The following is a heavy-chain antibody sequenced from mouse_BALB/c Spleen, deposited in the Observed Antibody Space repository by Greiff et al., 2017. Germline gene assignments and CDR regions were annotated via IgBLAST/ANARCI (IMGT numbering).Heavy chain of an antibody. V-gene: IGHV5-17*02. CDR3: ARWMGRDY. J-gene: IGHJ2*01. CDR1: GFTFSSFG. CDR2: ISSGSSTI. Sequence: EVELQESGGGLVQPGGSRKLSCAASGFTFSSFGMHWVRQAPEKGLEWVAYISSGSSTIYYADTVKGRFTISRDNPKNTLFLQMTSLRSEDTAMYYCARWMGRDYWGQGTTLTVSS. D-gene: IGHD2-3*01.